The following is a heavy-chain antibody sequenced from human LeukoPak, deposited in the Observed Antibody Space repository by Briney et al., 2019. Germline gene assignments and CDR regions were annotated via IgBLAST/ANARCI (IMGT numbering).Heavy chain of an antibody. CDR1: GFTFNRYT. J-gene: IGHJ4*02. CDR2: ISNSGSTI. CDR3: ASRTGYYTYYFDY. Sequence: GGSLRLSCAASGFTFNRYTMNWVRQAPGKGLEWVSYISNSGSTIYYADSVKGRFTISRDNAKNSLYLQMNSLTAEDTAVYYCASRTGYYTYYFDYWGQGTLVTVSS. D-gene: IGHD3-22*01. V-gene: IGHV3-48*01.